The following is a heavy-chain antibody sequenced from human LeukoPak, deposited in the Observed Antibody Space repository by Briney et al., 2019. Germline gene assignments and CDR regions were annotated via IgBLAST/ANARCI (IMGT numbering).Heavy chain of an antibody. Sequence: TGGSLRLSCAASGLTLSNYFMTWVRQAPGKGLEWVSVVYPGGKIVYADSVKGRFTVSTDISKNTLYLQMNSLRAEDTAVYYCAREFNYGDYSPFDYWGQGTLVTVSS. J-gene: IGHJ4*02. CDR2: VYPGGKI. CDR3: AREFNYGDYSPFDY. V-gene: IGHV3-53*05. CDR1: GLTLSNYF. D-gene: IGHD4-17*01.